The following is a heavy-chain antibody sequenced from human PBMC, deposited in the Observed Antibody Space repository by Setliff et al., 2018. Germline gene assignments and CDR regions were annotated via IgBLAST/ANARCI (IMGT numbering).Heavy chain of an antibody. CDR3: ARDWVVVAAIDY. J-gene: IGHJ4*02. D-gene: IGHD2-15*01. CDR2: IYYSGST. CDR1: GGSISSSSYY. V-gene: IGHV4-39*07. Sequence: SETLSLTCTVSGGSISSSSYYWGWIRQPPGKGLEWIGRIYYSGSTYYNPSLKSRVTISGDTSKNKFSLKLSSVTAADTAVYYCARDWVVVAAIDYWGPGTLVTVSS.